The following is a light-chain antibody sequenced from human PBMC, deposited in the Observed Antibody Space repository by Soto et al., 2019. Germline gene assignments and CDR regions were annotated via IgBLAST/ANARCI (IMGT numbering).Light chain of an antibody. Sequence: EIVLTQFPAALSVSPGERATLSCRASQSVSSYLAWYQQKPGQAPRLLIYDASNRATGIPARFSGSGSGTDFTLTISSLEPEDFAVYYCQQRSNWPRNTFGQGTRLEIK. V-gene: IGKV3-11*01. CDR2: DAS. J-gene: IGKJ5*01. CDR1: QSVSSY. CDR3: QQRSNWPRNT.